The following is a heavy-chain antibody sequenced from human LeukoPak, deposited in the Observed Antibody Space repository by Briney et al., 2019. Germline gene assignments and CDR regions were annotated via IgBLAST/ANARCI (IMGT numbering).Heavy chain of an antibody. CDR3: ARDIVSGSGSRDY. CDR2: VKSDGSNP. Sequence: GGSLRLSCAASRFSFSNYWMHWVRQAPGKGLVWVSRVKSDGSNPSYADSVKGRFTISRDNAENMLYLQMNTLGAEDTAVYYCARDIVSGSGSRDYWGQGTLVTVSS. V-gene: IGHV3-74*01. D-gene: IGHD3-10*01. CDR1: RFSFSNYW. J-gene: IGHJ4*02.